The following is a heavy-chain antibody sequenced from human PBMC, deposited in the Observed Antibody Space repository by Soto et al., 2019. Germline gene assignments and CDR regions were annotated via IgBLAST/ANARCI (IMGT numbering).Heavy chain of an antibody. CDR2: IIPIFGTA. V-gene: IGHV1-69*06. CDR1: GGTFSSYA. Sequence: QVQLVQSGAEVKKPGSSVKVSCKASGGTFSSYAISWVRQAPGQGLEWMGGIIPIFGTANYAQKFQGRVTITADKSTSTAYKELSSLRSEDTAVYYCARSDAASFYYYYYGMDVWGQGTTVTVSS. CDR3: ARSDAASFYYYYYGMDV. J-gene: IGHJ6*02. D-gene: IGHD6-13*01.